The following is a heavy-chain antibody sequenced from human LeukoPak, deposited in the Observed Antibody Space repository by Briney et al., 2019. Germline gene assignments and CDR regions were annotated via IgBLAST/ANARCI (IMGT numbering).Heavy chain of an antibody. V-gene: IGHV3-30*02. CDR3: ATSSSSIPF. D-gene: IGHD2-2*01. J-gene: IGHJ4*02. Sequence: PGGSLRLSCAGSGFTLTNYGMHWVRQAPARGLEWVAFIRYDGTKKYYANSAKGRFTISKDNFKNTLYLQMNNLRAEDTAVYYCATSSSSIPFGGQGTLVTVSS. CDR1: GFTLTNYG. CDR2: IRYDGTKK.